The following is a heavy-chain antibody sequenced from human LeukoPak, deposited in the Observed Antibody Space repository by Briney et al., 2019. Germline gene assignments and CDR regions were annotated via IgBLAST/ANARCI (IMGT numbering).Heavy chain of an antibody. Sequence: SGGSLRLSCAASDFTFSIYGMHWVRQAPGKGLEWVAFIRYDSTDKFYADSVKGRFTISRDSSKNTLFLQMNSLRADDTAVYYCAKDRFRPDSSSTNWFDPWGQGTLVTVSS. CDR3: AKDRFRPDSSSTNWFDP. D-gene: IGHD6-6*01. J-gene: IGHJ5*02. CDR2: IRYDSTDK. CDR1: DFTFSIYG. V-gene: IGHV3-30*02.